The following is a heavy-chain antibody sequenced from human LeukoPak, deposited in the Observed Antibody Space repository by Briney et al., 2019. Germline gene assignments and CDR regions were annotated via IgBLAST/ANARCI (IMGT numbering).Heavy chain of an antibody. CDR2: IYYSGST. V-gene: IGHV4-39*01. J-gene: IGHJ6*02. D-gene: IGHD6-19*01. CDR1: GGSISSSSYY. CDR3: ARQGWYDYYYYYGMDV. Sequence: SETLSLTCTVSGGSISSSSYYWGWIRQPPGKGLEWIGSIYYSGSTYYNPSLKSRVTISVDTSKNQFSLKLSSVTAADTAVYYCARQGWYDYYYYYGMDVWGQGTTVTVSS.